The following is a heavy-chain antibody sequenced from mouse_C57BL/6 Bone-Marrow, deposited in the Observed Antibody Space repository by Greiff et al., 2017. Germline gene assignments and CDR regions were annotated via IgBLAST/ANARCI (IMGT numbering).Heavy chain of an antibody. CDR1: GYTFTSYW. V-gene: IGHV1-69*01. J-gene: IGHJ3*01. CDR2: IDPSDSYT. D-gene: IGHD2-4*01. CDR3: ARDYYDNDDWFAY. Sequence: QVQLQQPGAELVMPGASVKLSCKASGYTFTSYWMHWVKQRPGQGLEWIGEIDPSDSYTNYNQKFKGKSTLTVYKSSGTAYMQLSSLTSEDSASDYCARDYYDNDDWFAYWGQGTRVTVSA.